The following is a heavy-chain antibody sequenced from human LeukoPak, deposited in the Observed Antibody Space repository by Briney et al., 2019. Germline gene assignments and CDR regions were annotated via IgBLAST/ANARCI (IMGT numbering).Heavy chain of an antibody. J-gene: IGHJ4*02. V-gene: IGHV3-30*18. D-gene: IGHD5-18*01. CDR3: AKAIYTYGSFEYYFDY. Sequence: GRSLRLPCAASGFTFSSYGMHWVRQAPGKGLEWVAVISFDGSDKYYADSVTGRFTISRDDSKNMLYLQMNSLRAEDTAVYYCAKAIYTYGSFEYYFDYWGQGTLVTVSS. CDR2: ISFDGSDK. CDR1: GFTFSSYG.